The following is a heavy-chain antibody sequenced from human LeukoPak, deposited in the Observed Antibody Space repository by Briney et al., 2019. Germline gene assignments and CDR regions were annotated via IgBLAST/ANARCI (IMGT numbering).Heavy chain of an antibody. CDR3: ARDIVVVVAVTGPDY. J-gene: IGHJ4*02. V-gene: IGHV3-30-3*01. CDR1: GFTFSSYA. CDR2: ISYDGSNK. Sequence: PGRSLRLSCAASGFTFSSYAMHWVRQAPGKGLEWVAVISYDGSNKYYAGSVKSRFTISRDNSKNTLYLQMNSLRAEDTAVYYCARDIVVVVAVTGPDYWGQGTLVTVSS. D-gene: IGHD2-15*01.